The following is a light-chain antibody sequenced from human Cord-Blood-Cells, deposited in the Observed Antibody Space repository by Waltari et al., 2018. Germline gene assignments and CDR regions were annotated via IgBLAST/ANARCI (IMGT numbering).Light chain of an antibody. Sequence: SYELTQPSSVSVSPGQTARITCSGDVLAKKYARWFQQKPGQAPVLVNYKDSERPSGIPERFAGSSSWTTVTLTISGAQVEDEADYYCYSAADNNLVFGGGTKLTVL. V-gene: IGLV3-27*01. J-gene: IGLJ2*01. CDR3: YSAADNNLV. CDR2: KDS. CDR1: VLAKKY.